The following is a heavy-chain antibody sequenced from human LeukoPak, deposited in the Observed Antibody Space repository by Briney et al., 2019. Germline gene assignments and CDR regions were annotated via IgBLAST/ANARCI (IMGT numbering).Heavy chain of an antibody. CDR3: ARSRTYYDFWPRVWFDP. V-gene: IGHV4-31*03. Sequence: SQTLSLPCTVSGVSISSGGYYWSWIRQHPGKGLEWFGYICYSGSTYYNPALKSRVTISVDTSKHQFPLKLSSVTAADTAVYYCARSRTYYDFWPRVWFDPWGEGALGTVSS. D-gene: IGHD3-3*01. CDR2: ICYSGST. J-gene: IGHJ5*02. CDR1: GVSISSGGYY.